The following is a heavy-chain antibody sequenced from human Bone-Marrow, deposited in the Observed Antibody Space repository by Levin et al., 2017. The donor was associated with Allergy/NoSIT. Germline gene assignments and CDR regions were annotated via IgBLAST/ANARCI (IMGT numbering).Heavy chain of an antibody. J-gene: IGHJ5*02. CDR1: GGSISSSNW. D-gene: IGHD3-10*01. V-gene: IGHV4-4*02. CDR3: ARVGITMVRGVLKYNWFDP. Sequence: SETLSLTCAVSGGSISSSNWWSWVRQPPGKGLEWIGEIYHSGSTNYNPSLKSRVTISVDKSKNQFSLKLSSVTAADTAVYYCARVGITMVRGVLKYNWFDPWGQGTLVTVSS. CDR2: IYHSGST.